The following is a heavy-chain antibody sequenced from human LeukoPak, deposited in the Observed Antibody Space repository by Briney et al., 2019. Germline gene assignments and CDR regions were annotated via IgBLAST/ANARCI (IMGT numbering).Heavy chain of an antibody. D-gene: IGHD3-22*01. V-gene: IGHV3-74*01. CDR2: INSDGRST. Sequence: GGSLRLSCAASGFTFSSYWMHWVRKAPGKGLVWVSRINSDGRSTNYADSVKGRFTISRDNAKNTLYLQMNSLRAEDTAVYYCTRFLYYYDSSTYHDYFDYWGQGTLVTVSS. J-gene: IGHJ4*02. CDR1: GFTFSSYW. CDR3: TRFLYYYDSSTYHDYFDY.